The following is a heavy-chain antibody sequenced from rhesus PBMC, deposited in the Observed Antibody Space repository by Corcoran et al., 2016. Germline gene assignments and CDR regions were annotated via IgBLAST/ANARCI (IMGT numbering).Heavy chain of an antibody. CDR3: ARGQVTLDY. D-gene: IGHD3-34*01. J-gene: IGHJ4*01. CDR2: TIPLVDIT. V-gene: IGHV1S10*01. Sequence: QVQLVQSGAEVKKPGASVKVSCKASGFTFGSYAISWVRQAPGQGLEWSGGTIPLVDITNYAGKFQGRVTITADPSTSTAYMELSSLRSEDTAVYYCARGQVTLDYWGQGVLVTVSS. CDR1: GFTFGSYA.